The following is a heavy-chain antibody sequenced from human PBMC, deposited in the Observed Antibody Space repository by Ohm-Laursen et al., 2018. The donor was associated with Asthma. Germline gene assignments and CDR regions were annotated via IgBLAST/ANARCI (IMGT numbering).Heavy chain of an antibody. CDR2: ISTASTFI. D-gene: IGHD1-26*01. V-gene: IGHV3-21*01. Sequence: SLRLSCTASGYTFSRYSMHWVRQGPGKGLEWVASISTASTFIYYADSVRGRFTTSRDNAKNSVYLQMNSLRAEDTALYYCARIGPEWELPGREYSLHHWGQGTQVTVSS. CDR3: ARIGPEWELPGREYSLHH. J-gene: IGHJ1*01. CDR1: GYTFSRYS.